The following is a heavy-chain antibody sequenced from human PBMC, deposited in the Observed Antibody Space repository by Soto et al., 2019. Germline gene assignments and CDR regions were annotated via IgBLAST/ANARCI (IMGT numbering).Heavy chain of an antibody. CDR2: IWYDGSNK. CDR3: ARDNIAAAGNHDAFDI. Sequence: GGSLRLSCAASGFTFSSYGMHWVHQAPGKGLEWVAVIWYDGSNKYYADSVKGRFTISRDNSKNTLYLQMNSLRAEDTAVYYCARDNIAAAGNHDAFDIWGQGTMVTVSS. CDR1: GFTFSSYG. D-gene: IGHD6-13*01. J-gene: IGHJ3*02. V-gene: IGHV3-33*01.